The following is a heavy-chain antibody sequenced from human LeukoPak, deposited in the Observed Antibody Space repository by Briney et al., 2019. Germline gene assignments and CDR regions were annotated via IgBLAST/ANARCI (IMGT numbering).Heavy chain of an antibody. CDR2: IYSEVST. D-gene: IGHD3-16*01. CDR1: GFTVSSKY. Sequence: GGSLRLSCAASGFTVSSKYMSWVRQAPGKGLEWVSVIYSEVSTYYADSVKGRFTISRHNSKNTLYLQMNSLRAEDTAVYYCARDLGSYFDYWGQGALVTVSS. J-gene: IGHJ4*02. V-gene: IGHV3-53*04. CDR3: ARDLGSYFDY.